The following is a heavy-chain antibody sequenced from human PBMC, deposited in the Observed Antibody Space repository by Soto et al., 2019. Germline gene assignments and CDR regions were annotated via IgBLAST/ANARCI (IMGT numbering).Heavy chain of an antibody. Sequence: EVQLLESGGGLVQRGGSLRLSCAASGFPFSSYVMSWVRQAPGKGLEWVSGISGGGSNTFYADSVKGRFTISRDNSKNTLLLQMNSLGAEDTAVYYCARGGIFTGYDKWGQGTLVTVSS. CDR1: GFPFSSYV. CDR3: ARGGIFTGYDK. V-gene: IGHV3-23*01. J-gene: IGHJ4*02. D-gene: IGHD5-12*01. CDR2: ISGGGSNT.